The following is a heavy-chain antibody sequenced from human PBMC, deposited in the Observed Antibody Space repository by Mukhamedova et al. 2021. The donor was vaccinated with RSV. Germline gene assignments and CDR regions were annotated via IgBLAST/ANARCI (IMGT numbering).Heavy chain of an antibody. J-gene: IGHJ4*02. CDR3: VRDFWVGPAHLDV. Sequence: GKGLEWVANIKEDGNEQNYVDSVKGRFTISRDNAQNSLYLHINSLRVEDSAVYYCVRDFWVGPAHLDVWGQGTLVTVSS. V-gene: IGHV3-7*03. D-gene: IGHD1-26*01. CDR2: IKEDGNEQ.